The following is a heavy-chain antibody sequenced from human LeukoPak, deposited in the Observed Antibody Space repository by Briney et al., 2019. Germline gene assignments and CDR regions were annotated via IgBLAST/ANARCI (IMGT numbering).Heavy chain of an antibody. J-gene: IGHJ4*02. V-gene: IGHV3-30*18. Sequence: GGSLRLSCAASGFTFSSYGMHWVRQAPGKGLEWVAVISYDGSNKYYADSVKGRFTISRDNSKNTLYLQMNSLRAEDTAVYYCAKPPGLFDYWGQGTLVTVSS. CDR3: AKPPGLFDY. CDR2: ISYDGSNK. CDR1: GFTFSSYG. D-gene: IGHD7-27*01.